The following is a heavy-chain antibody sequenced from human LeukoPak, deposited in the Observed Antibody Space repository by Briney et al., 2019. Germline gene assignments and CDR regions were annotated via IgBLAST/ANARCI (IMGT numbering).Heavy chain of an antibody. CDR1: GGSFSGYY. D-gene: IGHD7-27*01. V-gene: IGHV4-34*01. CDR2: IYHSGST. Sequence: PSETLSLTCAVYGGSFSGYYWSWIRQPPGKGLEWIGEIYHSGSTNYNPSLKSRVTISVDKSKNQFSLKLSSVTAADTAVYYCARERNWGSGYFDYWGQGTLVTVSS. CDR3: ARERNWGSGYFDY. J-gene: IGHJ4*02.